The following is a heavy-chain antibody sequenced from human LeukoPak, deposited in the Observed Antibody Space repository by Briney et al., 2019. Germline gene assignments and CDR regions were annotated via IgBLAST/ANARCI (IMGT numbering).Heavy chain of an antibody. Sequence: SVKVSCKASGGTFSSYAISWVRQAPGQGLEWMGGIIPIFGTANYAQKFQGRVTITADESTSTAYMELSSLRSEDTAVYYCARVDGGNSGAYCDYWGQGTLVTVSS. CDR1: GGTFSSYA. CDR2: IIPIFGTA. J-gene: IGHJ4*02. D-gene: IGHD4-23*01. CDR3: ARVDGGNSGAYCDY. V-gene: IGHV1-69*13.